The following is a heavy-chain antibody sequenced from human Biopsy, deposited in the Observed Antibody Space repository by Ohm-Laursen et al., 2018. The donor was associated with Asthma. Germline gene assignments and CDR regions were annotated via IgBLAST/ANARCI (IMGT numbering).Heavy chain of an antibody. CDR3: ARTHERWTSIQDDALDI. CDR2: ISYDGGNK. J-gene: IGHJ3*02. D-gene: IGHD4-23*01. CDR1: GFTFSIYD. V-gene: IGHV3-30*03. Sequence: SLRLSCSASGFTFSIYDIHWVRQAPGKGLEWVAVISYDGGNKFYGDSVKGRFTLSRDNSRNTLYLQMNSLRVEDTAIYYCARTHERWTSIQDDALDIWGQGTMVSVSS.